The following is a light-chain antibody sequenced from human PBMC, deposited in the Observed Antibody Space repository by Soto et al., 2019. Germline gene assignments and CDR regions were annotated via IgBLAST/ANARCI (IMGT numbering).Light chain of an antibody. CDR2: GAS. V-gene: IGKV3-20*01. CDR3: QQYGSSSWT. Sequence: EIVLTQSPDTLSFSPLESANIYCSPSQSVSSSYLAWYQQTPGQAPRLLIYGASSRATGIPDRFSGSGSGTDFTLTISRLEPEDFAVYYWQQYGSSSWTFGQGTKVDI. CDR1: QSVSSSY. J-gene: IGKJ1*01.